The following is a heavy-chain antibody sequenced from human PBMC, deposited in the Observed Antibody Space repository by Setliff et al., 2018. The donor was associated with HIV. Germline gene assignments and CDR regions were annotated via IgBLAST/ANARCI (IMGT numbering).Heavy chain of an antibody. CDR3: AYSGRQLRGPYFDF. CDR2: IDWDDDK. Sequence: SGPTLVNPTQTLTLICTFSGFSLSTSGMCVSWIRQPPGKALEWLARIDWDDDKYYSTSLKTRLTISKDTSKNQVVLTMTNMDPVDTATYYCAYSGRQLRGPYFDFWGQGTPVTVSS. V-gene: IGHV2-70*11. CDR1: GFSLSTSGMC. J-gene: IGHJ4*02. D-gene: IGHD1-1*01.